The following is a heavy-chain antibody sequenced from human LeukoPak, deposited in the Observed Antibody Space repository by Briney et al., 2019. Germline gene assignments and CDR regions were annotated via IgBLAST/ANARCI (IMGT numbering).Heavy chain of an antibody. CDR3: ARQDKFYDALPGYYLDY. CDR2: IYYIVST. Sequence: SETLSLTCSVSGGSISSSLYYWGWIRQPPGKGLEWIGTIYYIVSTYYNPSLKSRVTISVDTSKNQFFLKLSSVTAADTAVYYCARQDKFYDALPGYYLDYWGQGTQVTVSS. D-gene: IGHD3-9*01. V-gene: IGHV4-39*01. CDR1: GGSISSSLYY. J-gene: IGHJ4*02.